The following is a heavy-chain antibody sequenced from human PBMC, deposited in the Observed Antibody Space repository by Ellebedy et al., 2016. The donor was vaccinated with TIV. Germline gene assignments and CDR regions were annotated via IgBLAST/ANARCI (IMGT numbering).Heavy chain of an antibody. V-gene: IGHV4-59*01. CDR1: GGSISSYY. D-gene: IGHD3-10*01. Sequence: GSLRLSCTVSGGSISSYYWSWIRQPPGKGLEWIGYISNTGNTNYNPSLKSRVIISLDTSRSQFSLSLTSVTAADTAVYFCARDRRGSYDFWGQGTLIAISS. J-gene: IGHJ4*02. CDR3: ARDRRGSYDF. CDR2: ISNTGNT.